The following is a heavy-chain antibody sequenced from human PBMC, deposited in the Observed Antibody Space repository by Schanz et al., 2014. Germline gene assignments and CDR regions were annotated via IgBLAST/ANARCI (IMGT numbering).Heavy chain of an antibody. CDR2: ISYDGSNK. CDR3: ARPRFDYGEVDY. J-gene: IGHJ4*02. V-gene: IGHV3-30-3*01. Sequence: GQLLESGGGLIQPGGSLRLSCAAYGFTLSSYAMHWVRQAPGKGLEWVAVISYDGSNKYYADSVKGRFTISRDNSKNTLYLQMNTLRAEDTAVYYCARPRFDYGEVDYWGQGTLVNVSS. CDR1: GFTLSSYA. D-gene: IGHD4-17*01.